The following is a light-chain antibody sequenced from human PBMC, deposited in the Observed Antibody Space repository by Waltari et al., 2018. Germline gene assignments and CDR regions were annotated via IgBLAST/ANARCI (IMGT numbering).Light chain of an antibody. V-gene: IGKV1-16*02. J-gene: IGKJ3*01. CDR3: QQYDSYPFT. CDR1: QGISNS. Sequence: DIQMTQSPSSLSASVGDRVTITGRASQGISNSLAWFQQKQGKAPKSLIYGASSVQSGVASKFSGSGSGTDFTLTISSLQPEDFATYYCQQYDSYPFTFGPGTKVDIK. CDR2: GAS.